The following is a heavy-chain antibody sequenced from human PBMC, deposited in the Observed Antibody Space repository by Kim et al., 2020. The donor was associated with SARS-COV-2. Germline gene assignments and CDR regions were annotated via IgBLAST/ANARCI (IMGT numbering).Heavy chain of an antibody. Sequence: GGSLRLSCAGSGFSFSTYVMIWVRQAPGRGLEWVSGITSSGDQTYYSDSVKGRFTISRDNSKNTLSLQMNDLGAQDTAVYYCAEGHDWFGVDWGKGTLFT. CDR3: AEGHDWFGVD. CDR2: ITSSGDQT. V-gene: IGHV3-23*01. CDR1: GFSFSTYV. D-gene: IGHD3-9*01. J-gene: IGHJ4*02.